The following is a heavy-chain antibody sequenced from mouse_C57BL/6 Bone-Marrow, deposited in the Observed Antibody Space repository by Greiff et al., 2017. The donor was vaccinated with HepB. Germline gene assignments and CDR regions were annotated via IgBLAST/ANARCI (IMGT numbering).Heavy chain of an antibody. CDR1: GYSITSGYY. D-gene: IGHD2-3*01. CDR3: ARVDDGYYEDY. V-gene: IGHV3-6*01. Sequence: EVQLQQSGPGLVKPSQSLSLTCSVTGYSITSGYYWNWIRQFPGNKLEWMGYISYDGSNNYNPSLKNRISITRDTSKNQFFLKLNSVTTEDTATYYCARVDDGYYEDYWGQGTTLTVSS. CDR2: ISYDGSN. J-gene: IGHJ2*01.